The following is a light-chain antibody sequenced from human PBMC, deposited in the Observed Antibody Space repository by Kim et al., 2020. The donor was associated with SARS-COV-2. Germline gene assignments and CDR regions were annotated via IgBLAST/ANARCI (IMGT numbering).Light chain of an antibody. V-gene: IGKV3-11*01. J-gene: IGKJ4*01. CDR3: QQRYNWPLN. Sequence: EIVLTQSPATLSLSPGERATLSCRASQSVGNSLAWFQQKPGQAPRLLIFETSNRATGILARFSGSGSGTAFTLTISSLEPEDFAVYYCQQRYNWPLNYGGGTKVDIK. CDR2: ETS. CDR1: QSVGNS.